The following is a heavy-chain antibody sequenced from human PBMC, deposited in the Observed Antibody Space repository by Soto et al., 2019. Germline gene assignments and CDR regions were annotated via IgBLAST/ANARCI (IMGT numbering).Heavy chain of an antibody. CDR2: ISSSSSYI. D-gene: IGHD6-19*01. V-gene: IGHV3-21*01. Sequence: LRLSCAASGFTFSSYSMNWVRQAPGKGLEWASSISSSSSYIYYADSVKGRFTISRDNAKNSLYLQMNSLRAEDTAVYYCARPIGQWLVPLSMDVWGQGTTVTVSS. CDR1: GFTFSSYS. CDR3: ARPIGQWLVPLSMDV. J-gene: IGHJ6*02.